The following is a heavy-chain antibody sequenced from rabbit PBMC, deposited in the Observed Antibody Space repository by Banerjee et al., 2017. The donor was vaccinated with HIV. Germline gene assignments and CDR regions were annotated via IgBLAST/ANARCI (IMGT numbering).Heavy chain of an antibody. CDR3: VRDTYDDYGDYGGYFNL. D-gene: IGHD2-1*01. CDR1: GFTLSGYW. CDR2: ITYGGSA. Sequence: QEQLEESGGDLVKPEGSLTLTCTASGFTLSGYWMSWVRQAPGKGLEWIGYITYGGSAYYASWVKGRFTVSKTSSTTVTLQMTSLTAADTATYFCVRDTYDDYGDYGGYFNLWGPGTLVTVS. J-gene: IGHJ4*01. V-gene: IGHV1S45*01.